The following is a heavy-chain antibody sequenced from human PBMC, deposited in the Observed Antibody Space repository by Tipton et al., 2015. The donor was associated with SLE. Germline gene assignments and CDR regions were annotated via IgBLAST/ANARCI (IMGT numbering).Heavy chain of an antibody. CDR1: GGSISSGSYY. CDR3: ARFGVILDAFDI. Sequence: LRLSCTVSGGSISSGSYYWSWIRQPAGKGLEWIGRIYTSGSTNYNPSLKSRVTISVDTSKNQFSLKLSSVTAADTAVYYCARFGVILDAFDIWGQGTMVTVSS. D-gene: IGHD3-16*01. V-gene: IGHV4-61*02. CDR2: IYTSGST. J-gene: IGHJ3*02.